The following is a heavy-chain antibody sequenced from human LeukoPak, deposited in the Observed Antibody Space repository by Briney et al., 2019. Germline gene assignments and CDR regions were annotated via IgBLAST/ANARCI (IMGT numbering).Heavy chain of an antibody. V-gene: IGHV1-18*01. J-gene: IGHJ5*02. CDR2: ISAYNGNT. Sequence: ASGKVSCKASGYTFTSYGISWVRQAPGQGLEWMGWISAYNGNTNYAQKLQGRVTGTTDTSTSTAYMELRSLRSDDTAVYYCAREVRTISNWFDPWGQGTLVTVSS. CDR1: GYTFTSYG. D-gene: IGHD3-3*01. CDR3: AREVRTISNWFDP.